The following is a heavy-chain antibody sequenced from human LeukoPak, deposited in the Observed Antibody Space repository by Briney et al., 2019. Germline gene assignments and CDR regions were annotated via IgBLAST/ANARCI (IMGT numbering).Heavy chain of an antibody. CDR3: ARERLTYYYGSGSYSKLYYFDY. J-gene: IGHJ4*02. Sequence: PSETLSLTCAVYGGAFSGYYWSWIRQPPGKGLEWIGEINHSGSTNYNPSLKSRVTISVDTSKNQFSLKLSSVTAADTAVYYCARERLTYYYGSGSYSKLYYFDYWGQGTLVTVSS. CDR2: INHSGST. CDR1: GGAFSGYY. V-gene: IGHV4-34*01. D-gene: IGHD3-10*01.